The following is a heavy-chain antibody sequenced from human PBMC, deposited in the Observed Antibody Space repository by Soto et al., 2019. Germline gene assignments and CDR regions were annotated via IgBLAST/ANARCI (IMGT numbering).Heavy chain of an antibody. Sequence: QVQLQESGPGLVKPSQTLSLTCTVSGGSISSGGYYWSWIRQHPGKGLEWIGYIYYSGSTYYNPSLNSRVTISVDTSKNQFSLKLSSVTAADTAVYYCARGQNDYGDYRCWFDPWGQGTLVTVSS. D-gene: IGHD4-17*01. V-gene: IGHV4-31*03. CDR1: GGSISSGGYY. CDR3: ARGQNDYGDYRCWFDP. J-gene: IGHJ5*02. CDR2: IYYSGST.